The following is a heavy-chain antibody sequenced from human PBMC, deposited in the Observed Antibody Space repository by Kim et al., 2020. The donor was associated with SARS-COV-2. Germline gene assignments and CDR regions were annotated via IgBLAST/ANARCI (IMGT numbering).Heavy chain of an antibody. V-gene: IGHV3-30*04. CDR1: GFTFSSYA. CDR2: ISYDGSNK. CDR3: ARGLGYWYFDL. J-gene: IGHJ2*01. D-gene: IGHD3-9*01. Sequence: GGSLRLSCAASGFTFSSYAMHWVRQAPGKGLEWVAVISYDGSNKYYADSVKGRFTTSRDNSKNTLYLQMNSLRAEDTAVYYCARGLGYWYFDLWGRGTLVTVSS.